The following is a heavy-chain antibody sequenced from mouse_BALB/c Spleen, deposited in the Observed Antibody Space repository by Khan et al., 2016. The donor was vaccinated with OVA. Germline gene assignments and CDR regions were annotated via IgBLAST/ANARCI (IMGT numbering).Heavy chain of an antibody. D-gene: IGHD1-1*01. J-gene: IGHJ4*01. CDR1: GYSITSDYA. Sequence: VQLKESGPGLVKPSQSLSLTCTVTGYSITSDYAWNWIRQFPRNKLELMVYISYSGSTSYNPSLKSRISITRDTSKNQFFLQLNSVTTEDTATYYCAREGSRYNYTMDYWGQGTAVTVSS. V-gene: IGHV3-2*02. CDR3: AREGSRYNYTMDY. CDR2: ISYSGST.